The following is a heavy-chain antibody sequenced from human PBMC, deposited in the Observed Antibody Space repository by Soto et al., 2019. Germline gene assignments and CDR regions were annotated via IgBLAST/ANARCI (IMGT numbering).Heavy chain of an antibody. CDR2: IDPRSGGA. CDR1: GYAITAYY. D-gene: IGHD3-10*01. Sequence: QVQLVQSGTEVKKPGASVKVSCKASGYAITAYYIHWVRQAPGQGLEWMGWIDPRSGGAIYAQKFQDRVTMTRDTSISPVYMDLSGLRSDDTALYYCARDDYGIDPYWGQGTLVTVSS. CDR3: ARDDYGIDPY. V-gene: IGHV1-2*02. J-gene: IGHJ4*02.